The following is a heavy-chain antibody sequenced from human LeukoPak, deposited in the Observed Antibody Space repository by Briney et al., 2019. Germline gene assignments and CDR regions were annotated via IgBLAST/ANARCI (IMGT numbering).Heavy chain of an antibody. CDR3: ARLKVRGVIVA. CDR1: RYSISSGYY. CDR2: IYHSGST. Sequence: SETLSLTCADSRYSISSGYYWGWIRQPPGKGLEWIGSIYHSGSTYYNPSLKSRVTISVDTSKNQFSLKLSSVTAADTAVYYCARLKVRGVIVAWGQGTLVTVSS. V-gene: IGHV4-38-2*01. J-gene: IGHJ4*02. D-gene: IGHD3-10*01.